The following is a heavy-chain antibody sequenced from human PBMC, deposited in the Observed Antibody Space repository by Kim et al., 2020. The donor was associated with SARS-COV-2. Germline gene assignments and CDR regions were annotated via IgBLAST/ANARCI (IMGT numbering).Heavy chain of an antibody. J-gene: IGHJ4*02. Sequence: SETLSLTCSVSGGSIGTGGKFWTWIRQHPAKGLEWIGYISYRGNPHYRPSLRSRVSISLQTSENQFSLTLTSVTAADTAVYYCARGQPLDYWAQVILFTV. CDR3: ARGQPLDY. V-gene: IGHV4-31*03. D-gene: IGHD2-2*01. CDR2: ISYRGNP. CDR1: GGSIGTGGKF.